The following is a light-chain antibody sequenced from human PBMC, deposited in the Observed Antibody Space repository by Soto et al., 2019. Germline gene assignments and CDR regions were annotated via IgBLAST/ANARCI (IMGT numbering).Light chain of an antibody. CDR3: QSYDSSLSAL. CDR2: GNS. J-gene: IGLJ1*01. Sequence: QSVLTQPPSVSGAPGQRVTISCTGSSSNIGAGYDVHWYQQLPGTAPKLLIYGNSNRPSGVPDRFSGSKSGTSASLAITRLQAEDEADYYCQSYDSSLSALFGTGTKVTVL. CDR1: SSNIGAGYD. V-gene: IGLV1-40*01.